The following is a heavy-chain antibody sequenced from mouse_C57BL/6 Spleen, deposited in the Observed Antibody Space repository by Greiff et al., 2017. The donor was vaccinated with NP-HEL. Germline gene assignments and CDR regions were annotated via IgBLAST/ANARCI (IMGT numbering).Heavy chain of an antibody. D-gene: IGHD3-3*01. CDR2: INPNNGGT. CDR1: GYTFTDYN. CDR3: ARGGEKRDSAEAMDY. J-gene: IGHJ4*01. V-gene: IGHV1-22*01. Sequence: EVQLQQSGPELVKPGASVKMSCKASGYTFTDYNMHWVKQSHGKSLEWIGYINPNNGGTSYNQKFKGKATLTVNKSSSTAYMELRSLTSEDSAVYYCARGGEKRDSAEAMDYWGQGTSVTVSS.